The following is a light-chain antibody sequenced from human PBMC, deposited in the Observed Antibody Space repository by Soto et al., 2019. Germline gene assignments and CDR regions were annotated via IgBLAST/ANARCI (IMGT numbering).Light chain of an antibody. V-gene: IGKV2-24*01. Sequence: DIVLTQTRLSSPVTLGQPASISCRSSQSLVHIDGNTYFNWLQQRPGQPPRLLIYKISNRFPGVPDRFSGSGAGTDFTLKISRVEAEDAGVYYCMQATQSYTFGQGTRLEIK. J-gene: IGKJ2*01. CDR1: QSLVHIDGNTY. CDR2: KIS. CDR3: MQATQSYT.